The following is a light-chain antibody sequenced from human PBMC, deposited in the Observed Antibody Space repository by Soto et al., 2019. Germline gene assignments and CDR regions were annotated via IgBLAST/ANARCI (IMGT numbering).Light chain of an antibody. Sequence: DIQMTQSPSSLSASVGDRVTITCRTSQSVSNYLNWYQQEPGKAPKLLIYAASSLQSGIPSRFSSSGSGTDLTLTISSLQPEDFTTCYCPQSYRAPITFGPGTKVDI. V-gene: IGKV1-39*01. CDR2: AAS. CDR3: PQSYRAPIT. J-gene: IGKJ3*01. CDR1: QSVSNY.